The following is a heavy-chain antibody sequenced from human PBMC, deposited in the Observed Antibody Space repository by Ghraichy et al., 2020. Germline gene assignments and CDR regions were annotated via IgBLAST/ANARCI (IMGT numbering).Heavy chain of an antibody. V-gene: IGHV3-74*01. CDR3: ARLRGNGWSDAFFDS. Sequence: GGSLRLSCAASGFTFSNYWMHWVRQAPGRGLVWVSRTNSDGTTTTYADSVEGRFTISRDNAKNTLYLQMNSLRAEDTAFYYCARLRGNGWSDAFFDSWGQGPLVTVSS. CDR1: GFTFSNYW. J-gene: IGHJ4*02. CDR2: TNSDGTTT. D-gene: IGHD6-19*01.